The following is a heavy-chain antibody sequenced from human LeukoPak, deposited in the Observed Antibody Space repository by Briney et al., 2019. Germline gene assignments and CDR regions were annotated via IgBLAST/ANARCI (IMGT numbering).Heavy chain of an antibody. CDR1: GFTFSSYT. V-gene: IGHV3-23*01. D-gene: IGHD3-10*01. J-gene: IGHJ4*02. CDR2: ISGSGGSI. Sequence: GGSLRPSCAAAGFTFSSYTTNWVRQAPGKGLEWVSAISGSGGSIYHADSVKGRFTISRDNSKNTLYLQMNSLRAEDTAVYYCAKDHLVRFGEYGGYWGQGTLVTVSS. CDR3: AKDHLVRFGEYGGY.